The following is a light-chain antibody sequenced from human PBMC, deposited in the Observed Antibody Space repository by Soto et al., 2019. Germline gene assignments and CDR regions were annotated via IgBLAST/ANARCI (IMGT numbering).Light chain of an antibody. V-gene: IGKV3-15*01. J-gene: IGKJ1*01. CDR3: QQYNNWPRT. CDR2: GAS. Sequence: EIVMTQSPATLSVSPGERATLSCRASQSVSSNLAWYQQKPGQAPRLLIYGASTRATGIPARFSGSGSGTEFTLTISSLQSEDFAVYYCQQYNNWPRTFAQRTKVDTK. CDR1: QSVSSN.